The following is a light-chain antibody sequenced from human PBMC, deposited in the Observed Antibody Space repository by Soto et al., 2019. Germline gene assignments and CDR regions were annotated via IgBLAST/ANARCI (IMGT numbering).Light chain of an antibody. CDR1: ISNIGTNY. CDR3: AAWDDTVRSYV. CDR2: RDN. V-gene: IGLV1-47*01. J-gene: IGLJ1*01. Sequence: QAVVTQPPSVSGTPGQRVTISCSGGISNIGTNYVHWFQQLPGTAPKVLSNRDNQRPSGVPDRFSGSESGTSASLAISGLRSEDEAEYYCAAWDDTVRSYVFGTGTKVTVL.